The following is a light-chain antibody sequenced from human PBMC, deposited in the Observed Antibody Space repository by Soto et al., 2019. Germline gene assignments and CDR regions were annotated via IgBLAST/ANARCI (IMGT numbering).Light chain of an antibody. Sequence: DIVMTQSPDSLAVSLGERATINCKSSQSVLYSSNNENYLAWYQQKPGQPPNVLIYWASTRESGVPDRFSGSGSGTDFTLTISSLQAEDVAVYYSQQYYTTPLTFGGGTKVEI. V-gene: IGKV4-1*01. J-gene: IGKJ4*01. CDR1: QSVLYSSNNENY. CDR2: WAS. CDR3: QQYYTTPLT.